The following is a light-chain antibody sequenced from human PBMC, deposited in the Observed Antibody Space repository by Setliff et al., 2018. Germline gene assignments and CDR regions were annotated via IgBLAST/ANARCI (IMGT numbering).Light chain of an antibody. CDR1: SSDLGAGFS. CDR2: GNN. J-gene: IGLJ3*02. V-gene: IGLV1-40*01. Sequence: QSVLTQPPSVSGAPGHKVTISCTGSSSDLGAGFSVHWYQQLPGTAPKLLIFGNNNRPSGVPDRFSGSKSGTSASLVITGLQADDEADYYCQSYGGSVSGHVVFGGGTKVTVL. CDR3: QSYGGSVSGHVV.